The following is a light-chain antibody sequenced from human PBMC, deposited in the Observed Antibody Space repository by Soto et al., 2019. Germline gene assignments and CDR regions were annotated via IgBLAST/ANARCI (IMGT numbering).Light chain of an antibody. CDR1: SSDVGSYNL. Sequence: QSALTQPASVSGSPGQSITISCTGTSSDVGSYNLVSWYQQLPGKAPKLMIYEATKRPSGVSGRFSGSKSGNTASLTISWLQAEDEADYYCCSYARSATFYVFGTGTKVTVL. CDR2: EAT. V-gene: IGLV2-23*01. J-gene: IGLJ1*01. CDR3: CSYARSATFYV.